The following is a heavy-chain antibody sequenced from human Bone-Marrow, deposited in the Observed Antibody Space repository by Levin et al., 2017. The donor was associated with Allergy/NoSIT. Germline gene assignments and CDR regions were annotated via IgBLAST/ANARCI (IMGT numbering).Heavy chain of an antibody. D-gene: IGHD3-10*01. J-gene: IGHJ5*02. CDR2: INPKNGGT. CDR1: GYTFIDYF. V-gene: IGHV1-2*02. Sequence: PGESLKISCKASGYTFIDYFMHWVRQAPGQGLEWMGWINPKNGGTNYLQKFQGRVTMTSDPSTSTVYMEVTRLRPNDTAIYYGARELGETYYSPGASWGQGTLVTVSS. CDR3: ARELGETYYSPGAS.